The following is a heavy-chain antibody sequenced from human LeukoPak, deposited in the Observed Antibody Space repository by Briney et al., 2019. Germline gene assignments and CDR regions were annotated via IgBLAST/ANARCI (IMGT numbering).Heavy chain of an antibody. CDR3: VRSFVVGPAPLRPYYMDV. V-gene: IGHV3-21*01. Sequence: GGSLKLSCAASGFSFNSYTMNWVRQAPGKGLEWVSSISSGSSYTYYADSVKGQFTVSRDNSKNLLYLQMNSLRAEDSAVYNCVRSFVVGPAPLRPYYMDVWGKGTTVTVSS. D-gene: IGHD2-2*01. CDR2: ISSGSSYT. J-gene: IGHJ6*03. CDR1: GFSFNSYT.